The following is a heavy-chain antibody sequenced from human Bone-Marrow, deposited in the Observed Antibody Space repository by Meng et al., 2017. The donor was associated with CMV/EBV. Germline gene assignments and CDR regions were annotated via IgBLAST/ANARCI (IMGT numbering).Heavy chain of an antibody. CDR3: AKSDWFDP. CDR2: IKNDGTST. Sequence: LSLDCAASGFTFSGYWMDWVRQTPGKGRVWVARIKNDGTSTSYADSVKGRFTISRDNAKNTLYLQMSNLRVEDTAVYYCAKSDWFDPWGQGTLVTVSS. J-gene: IGHJ5*02. CDR1: GFTFSGYW. V-gene: IGHV3-74*01.